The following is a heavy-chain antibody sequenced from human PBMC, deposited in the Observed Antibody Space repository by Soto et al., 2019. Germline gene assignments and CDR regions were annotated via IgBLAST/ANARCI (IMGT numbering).Heavy chain of an antibody. D-gene: IGHD1-26*01. CDR3: IIGTGVLLDK. CDR1: GFSFINDW. V-gene: IGHV3-15*07. Sequence: EVQLVESGGGLVKPGGSLRLSCAASGFSFINDWLNWVRQAPGKGLEWVARIKTKTDGGTPDYAAPVKGRFTISRDDSKNTLYLQMNSLKTEDTAVYYCIIGTGVLLDKWGQGTLVTVSS. CDR2: IKTKTDGGTP. J-gene: IGHJ4*02.